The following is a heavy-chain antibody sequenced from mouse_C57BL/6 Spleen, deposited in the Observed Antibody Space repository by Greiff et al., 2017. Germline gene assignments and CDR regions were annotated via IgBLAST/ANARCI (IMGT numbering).Heavy chain of an antibody. CDR3: ARSGGYGCLYYAMDY. V-gene: IGHV1-80*01. CDR1: GYAFSSYW. Sequence: VKLQQSGAELVKPGASVKISCKASGYAFSSYWMNWVKQRPGKGLEWIGQIYPGDGDTNYNGKVKGKATLTADKSSSTAYMQLRSLTSEDSAVDFCARSGGYGCLYYAMDYWGQGTSVTVSS. D-gene: IGHD2-2*01. J-gene: IGHJ4*01. CDR2: IYPGDGDT.